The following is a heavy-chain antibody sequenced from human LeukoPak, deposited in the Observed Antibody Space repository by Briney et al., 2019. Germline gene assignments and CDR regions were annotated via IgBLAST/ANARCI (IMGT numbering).Heavy chain of an antibody. CDR3: ARDNAYGDSSNTGDY. V-gene: IGHV1-18*04. J-gene: IGHJ4*02. Sequence: ASVKVSCKASGYTFTSYYMHWVRQAPGQGLEWMGWISAYNGNTNYAQKLQGRVTMTTDTSTSTAYMELRSLRSDDTAVYYCARDNAYGDSSNTGDYWGQGTLVTVSS. CDR1: GYTFTSYY. D-gene: IGHD4-17*01. CDR2: ISAYNGNT.